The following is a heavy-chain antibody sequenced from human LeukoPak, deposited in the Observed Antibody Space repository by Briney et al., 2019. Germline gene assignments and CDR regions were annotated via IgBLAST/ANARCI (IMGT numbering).Heavy chain of an antibody. CDR1: GGTFSSYA. Sequence: ASVKVSCKASGGTFSSYAIGWVRQATGQGLEWMGWMNPNSGNTGYAQKFQGRVTITRNTSISTAYMELSSLRSEDTAVYYCARGEAVAGTGDYWGQGTLVTVSS. D-gene: IGHD6-19*01. V-gene: IGHV1-8*03. CDR3: ARGEAVAGTGDY. J-gene: IGHJ4*02. CDR2: MNPNSGNT.